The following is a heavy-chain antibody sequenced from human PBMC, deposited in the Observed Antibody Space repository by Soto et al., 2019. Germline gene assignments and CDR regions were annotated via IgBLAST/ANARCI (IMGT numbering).Heavy chain of an antibody. V-gene: IGHV3-53*01. Sequence: GGSLRLSCAASGFTVSSNYMSWVRQAPGKGLEWVSVIYSGGSTYYADSVKGRFTISRDNSKNTLYLQMNSLRAEDTAVYYCARGTYYDFWSGKDYYYGMDVWGQGTTVTVSS. D-gene: IGHD3-3*01. CDR3: ARGTYYDFWSGKDYYYGMDV. J-gene: IGHJ6*02. CDR2: IYSGGST. CDR1: GFTVSSNY.